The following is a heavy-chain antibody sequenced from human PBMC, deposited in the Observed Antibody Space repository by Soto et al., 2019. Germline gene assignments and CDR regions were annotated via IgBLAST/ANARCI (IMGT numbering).Heavy chain of an antibody. CDR3: ARAGTTYSYYHGMDV. Sequence: GGSLRLSCAASGFTFSTYAMTWVRQAPGKGLEWVSAIHSAGYDTFYADSVRGRFTISRDISKDTLYLQMNTLRAEDTAVYYCARAGTTYSYYHGMDVWGQGTTVTVSS. V-gene: IGHV3-23*05. D-gene: IGHD6-13*01. J-gene: IGHJ6*02. CDR1: GFTFSTYA. CDR2: IHSAGYDT.